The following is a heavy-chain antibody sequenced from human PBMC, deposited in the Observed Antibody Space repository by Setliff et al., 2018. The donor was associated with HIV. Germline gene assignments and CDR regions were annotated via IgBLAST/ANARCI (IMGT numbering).Heavy chain of an antibody. CDR1: ELTFSNYA. CDR2: IGGHGSII. D-gene: IGHD3-16*01. Sequence: HPGGSLRLSCAASELTFSNYAVTWVRQAPGKGLEWISFIGGHGSIIHYADSVKGRFTISRDNAKNSVYLQMHSLRVEDTAVYYCAAVPWGHSSLIIDHWGQGTPVTVSS. V-gene: IGHV3-48*03. J-gene: IGHJ4*02. CDR3: AAVPWGHSSLIIDH.